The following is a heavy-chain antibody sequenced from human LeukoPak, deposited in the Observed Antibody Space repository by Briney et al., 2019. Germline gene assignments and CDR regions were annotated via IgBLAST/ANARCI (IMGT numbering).Heavy chain of an antibody. CDR2: FSSSSSYI. Sequence: PGGSLRLSCAASVFTFSIDSMNWVREAPGKGLEWVSSFSSSSSYIYYADSVTGRFTISRDNANNSLYLQMNSLRAEDTAVYYCARTMVRGVMEAFDIWGQGTMVTVSS. J-gene: IGHJ3*02. CDR1: VFTFSIDS. CDR3: ARTMVRGVMEAFDI. D-gene: IGHD3-10*01. V-gene: IGHV3-21*01.